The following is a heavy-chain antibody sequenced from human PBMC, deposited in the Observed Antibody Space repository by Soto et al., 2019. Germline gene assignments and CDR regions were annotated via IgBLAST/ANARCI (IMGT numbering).Heavy chain of an antibody. CDR1: GFSLSTSGVG. CDR3: AHSDSSGYEMAD. Sequence: QITLKESGPTLVKPTQPLTLTCTFSGFSLSTSGVGVGWIRQPPGKALEWLALIYWDDDKLYSPSLKSRLTITEHTSQNHVVLTMTNMDRVDAATYYCAHSDSSGYEMADWGQGSLVSVAS. D-gene: IGHD3-22*01. J-gene: IGHJ4*02. CDR2: IYWDDDK. V-gene: IGHV2-5*02.